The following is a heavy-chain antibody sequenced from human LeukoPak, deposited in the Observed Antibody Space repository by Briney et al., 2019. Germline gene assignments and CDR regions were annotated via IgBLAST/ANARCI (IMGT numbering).Heavy chain of an antibody. CDR3: STAPPLSNYDFWSGYYPIDY. CDR2: IKSKTDGGTT. CDR1: GFTFSNAW. Sequence: GGSLRLSCAASGFTFSNAWMSWVRQAPGKGLEWVGRIKSKTDGGTTDYAAPVKGRFTISRDDSKNTLYLQINSLKTEDTAVYYFSTAPPLSNYDFWSGYYPIDYWGQGTLVTVSS. V-gene: IGHV3-15*01. D-gene: IGHD3-3*01. J-gene: IGHJ4*02.